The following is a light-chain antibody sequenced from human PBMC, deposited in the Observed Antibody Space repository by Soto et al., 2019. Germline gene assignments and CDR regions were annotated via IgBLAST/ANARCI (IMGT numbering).Light chain of an antibody. V-gene: IGKV3-15*01. J-gene: IGKJ1*01. CDR2: GTS. CDR3: QQYNYLWT. CDR1: QSVSTN. Sequence: EIVVPPSPATLSVSPGQRATLSCWASQSVSTNVAWYQQKPGQAPRLLTSGTSTRATVTPGRFSDSGSGTEFTLTSSSLQSEDFGVYFCQQYNYLWTFGQGTKVEIK.